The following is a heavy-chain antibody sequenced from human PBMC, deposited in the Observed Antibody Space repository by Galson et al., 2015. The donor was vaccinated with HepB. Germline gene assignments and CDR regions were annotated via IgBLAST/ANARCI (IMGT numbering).Heavy chain of an antibody. D-gene: IGHD3-3*01. J-gene: IGHJ4*02. CDR2: IKSKTDGGTT. Sequence: SLRLSCAASGFTFSNAWMSWVRQAPGKGLEWVGRIKSKTDGGTTDYAAPVKGRFTISRDDSKNTLYLQMNSLKTEDTAVYYCTTDFSERFLEWLLLEYFDYWGQGTLVTVSS. CDR3: TTDFSERFLEWLLLEYFDY. CDR1: GFTFSNAW. V-gene: IGHV3-15*01.